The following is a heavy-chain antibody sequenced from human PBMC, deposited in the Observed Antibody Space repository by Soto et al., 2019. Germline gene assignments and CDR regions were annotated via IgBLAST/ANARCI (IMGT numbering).Heavy chain of an antibody. CDR2: VNHSGST. Sequence: QVQLQQWGAGLLKPSETLSLTCAVYGGSFSGYYWSWIRQPPGKGLEWIGEVNHSGSTNYNPSLKSRVTISVDTSKNQFSLKLSSVTAADTAVYYCARGWSGLVIIRFDPWGQGTLVTVS. CDR1: GGSFSGYY. D-gene: IGHD3-9*01. V-gene: IGHV4-34*01. CDR3: ARGWSGLVIIRFDP. J-gene: IGHJ5*02.